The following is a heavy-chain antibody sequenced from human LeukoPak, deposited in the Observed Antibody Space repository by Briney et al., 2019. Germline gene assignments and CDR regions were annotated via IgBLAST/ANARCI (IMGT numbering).Heavy chain of an antibody. D-gene: IGHD6-13*01. CDR3: ARVGSSWYSPPYYFDY. J-gene: IGHJ4*02. V-gene: IGHV4-39*07. CDR2: IYYSGST. CDR1: GGSISSSSYY. Sequence: SETLSLTCTVSGGSISSSSYYWGWIRQPPGKGLEWIGSIYYSGSTYYNPSLKSRVTISVDTSKNQFSLKLSSVTAADTAVYYCARVGSSWYSPPYYFDYWGQGTLVTVSS.